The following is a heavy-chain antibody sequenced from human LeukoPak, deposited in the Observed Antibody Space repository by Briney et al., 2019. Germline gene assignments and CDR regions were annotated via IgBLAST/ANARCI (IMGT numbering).Heavy chain of an antibody. Sequence: SHTLSLTCALSGDSVSSNSAAWKWMRPSPSRGLEWLGRTYYRSKWYNDYAVSVKSRITINPDTSKNQFSLQLSSVTPEDTAVYYCARDTIVATSEKGYYYYGMDVWGQGTTVTVSS. D-gene: IGHD5-12*01. J-gene: IGHJ6*02. CDR1: GDSVSSNSAA. CDR3: ARDTIVATSEKGYYYYGMDV. CDR2: TYYRSKWYN. V-gene: IGHV6-1*01.